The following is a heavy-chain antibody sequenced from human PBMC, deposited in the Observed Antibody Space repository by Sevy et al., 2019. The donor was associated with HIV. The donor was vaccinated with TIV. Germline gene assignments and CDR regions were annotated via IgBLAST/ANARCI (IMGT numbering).Heavy chain of an antibody. CDR3: AKDRLGNYYYYGMDV. J-gene: IGHJ6*02. CDR2: ISYDGSNK. V-gene: IGHV3-30*18. Sequence: GSLRLSCAASGFTFSSYGMHWVRQAPGKGLEWVAVISYDGSNKYYADSVKGRFTISRDNSKNTLYLQMNSLRAEDTAVYYCAKDRLGNYYYYGMDVWGQGTTVTVSS. CDR1: GFTFSSYG. D-gene: IGHD1-1*01.